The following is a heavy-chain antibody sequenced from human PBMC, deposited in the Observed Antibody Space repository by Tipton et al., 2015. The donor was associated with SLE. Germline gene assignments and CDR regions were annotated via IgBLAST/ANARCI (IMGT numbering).Heavy chain of an antibody. V-gene: IGHV3-48*01. D-gene: IGHD3-3*01. J-gene: IGHJ3*01. CDR3: ARLGDPNSARFLEWST. Sequence: VQLVQSGGGLVQPGGSLRLSCAASGFTFSSYSMNWVRQAPGKGLEWVSYISGSSTIYHADSVKGRVTISRDNAKNSVFLQMNSLRAEDTAVYYCARLGDPNSARFLEWSTWGQGTMVTVSS. CDR1: GFTFSSYS. CDR2: ISGSSTI.